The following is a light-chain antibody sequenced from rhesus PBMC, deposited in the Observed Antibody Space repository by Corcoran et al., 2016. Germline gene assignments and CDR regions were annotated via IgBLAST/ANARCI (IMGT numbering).Light chain of an antibody. Sequence: DIVMTQTPLSLPVTPGEPASISCRSSQSLLDSEDGNTYLDWYLQKPGLSQQLLIYEVSKRASGVPDRFSGSGSDTDFTLKISRLEAEDVGLYYCMQALEFPLTFGGGTKVEIK. J-gene: IGKJ4*01. CDR2: EVS. CDR3: MQALEFPLT. CDR1: QSLLDSEDGNTY. V-gene: IGKV2-104*02.